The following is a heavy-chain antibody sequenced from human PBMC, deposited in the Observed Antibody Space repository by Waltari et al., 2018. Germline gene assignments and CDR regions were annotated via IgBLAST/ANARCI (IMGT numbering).Heavy chain of an antibody. CDR2: INPNSGGT. V-gene: IGHV1-2*06. D-gene: IGHD3-3*01. CDR3: ARARGFYDLDFDY. J-gene: IGHJ4*02. Sequence: QVQLVQSGAAVKKPGASVKVSCKASGYTFTGYYMHWVRQAPGQGLEWMGRINPNSGGTNYAQKFQGRVTMTRDTSISTAYMELSRLRSDDTAVYYCARARGFYDLDFDYWGQGTLVTVSS. CDR1: GYTFTGYY.